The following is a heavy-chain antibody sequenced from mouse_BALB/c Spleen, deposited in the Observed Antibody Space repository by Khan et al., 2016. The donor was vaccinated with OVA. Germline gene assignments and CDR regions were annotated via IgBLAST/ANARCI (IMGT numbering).Heavy chain of an antibody. Sequence: EVQLLESGPELVKPWASVKISCTASGYSFTGYFMHWVMQSLGTNLVWIGRFNPHFGDTFYNPKFVDKATFTVDASSSTAYLALRCLASEDSAVYYGASIYGSDFDYGGQGTTLTVSS. J-gene: IGHJ2*01. V-gene: IGHV1-20*02. D-gene: IGHD1-1*01. CDR3: ASIYGSDFDY. CDR2: FNPHFGDT. CDR1: GYSFTGYF.